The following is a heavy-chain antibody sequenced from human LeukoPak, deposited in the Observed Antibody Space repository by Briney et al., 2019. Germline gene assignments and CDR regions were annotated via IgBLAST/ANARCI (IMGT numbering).Heavy chain of an antibody. V-gene: IGHV1-8*01. D-gene: IGHD1-26*01. Sequence: ASVKVSCKASGYTFTSFDINWVRQATGQGPEWMGWMNPNSGNTGYAQKFQGRVTMTRNTSISTAYMELSSLRSEDTAVYYCARVCGSYANWFDPWGQGTLVTVSS. CDR3: ARVCGSYANWFDP. CDR1: GYTFTSFD. J-gene: IGHJ5*02. CDR2: MNPNSGNT.